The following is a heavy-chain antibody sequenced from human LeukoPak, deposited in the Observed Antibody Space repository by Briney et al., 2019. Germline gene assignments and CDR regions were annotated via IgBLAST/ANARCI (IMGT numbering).Heavy chain of an antibody. Sequence: GSLRLSCAASGFTFSSYSMNWVRQAPGKGLEWVSSISSSSSYIYYADSAKGRFTISRDNAKNSLYLQMNSLRAEDTAVYYCARDLYVDIVAPSGMDVWGQGTTVTVSS. CDR3: ARDLYVDIVAPSGMDV. V-gene: IGHV3-21*01. CDR2: ISSSSSYI. J-gene: IGHJ6*02. CDR1: GFTFSSYS. D-gene: IGHD5-12*01.